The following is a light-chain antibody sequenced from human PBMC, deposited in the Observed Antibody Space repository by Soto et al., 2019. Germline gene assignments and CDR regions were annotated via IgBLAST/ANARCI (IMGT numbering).Light chain of an antibody. Sequence: EIVLTQSPGTLSLSPGERATLSCRASQSVSSSYLAWYQHNPGQAPRLLIYCASSRATGIPDRFSGSGSGTDFTLTSSKLEPEDFEVYYCQQYGSSSQTFGKGTKVEIK. V-gene: IGKV3-20*01. CDR1: QSVSSSY. J-gene: IGKJ2*01. CDR3: QQYGSSSQT. CDR2: CAS.